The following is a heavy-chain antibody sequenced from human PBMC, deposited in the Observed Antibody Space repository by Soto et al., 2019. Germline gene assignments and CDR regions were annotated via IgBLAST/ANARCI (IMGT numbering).Heavy chain of an antibody. Sequence: PSETLSLTCTVSGGSISNYDWSWIRQPPGERLEWVGYIYNSETTNYNPSLESRVTVSVDTSKNQFSLKLTSVTAADTAVYYCARDKITGLFDYWGQGTLVTVSS. CDR2: IYNSETT. J-gene: IGHJ4*02. D-gene: IGHD2-8*02. CDR1: GGSISNYD. CDR3: ARDKITGLFDY. V-gene: IGHV4-59*12.